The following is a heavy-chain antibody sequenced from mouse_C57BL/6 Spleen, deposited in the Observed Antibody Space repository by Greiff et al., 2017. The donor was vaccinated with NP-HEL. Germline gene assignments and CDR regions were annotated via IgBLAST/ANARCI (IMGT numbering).Heavy chain of an antibody. D-gene: IGHD2-10*01. Sequence: VQLQQSGPELVKPGASVKISCKASGYTFTDYYMNWVKQSHGKSLEWIGDINPNNGGTSYNQKFKGKATLTVDKSSSTAYMELRSLTSEDSAVYYCARSRAYSPFAYWGQGTLVTVSA. V-gene: IGHV1-26*01. J-gene: IGHJ3*01. CDR3: ARSRAYSPFAY. CDR2: INPNNGGT. CDR1: GYTFTDYY.